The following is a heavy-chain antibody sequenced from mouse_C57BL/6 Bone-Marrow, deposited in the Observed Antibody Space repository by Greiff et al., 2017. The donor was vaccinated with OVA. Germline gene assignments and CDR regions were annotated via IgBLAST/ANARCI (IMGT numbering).Heavy chain of an antibody. CDR3: ARHRGLLAGFAY. D-gene: IGHD2-3*01. CDR1: GFTFSSYG. CDR2: ISSGGSYT. V-gene: IGHV5-6*01. Sequence: EVQLVESGGDLVKPGGSLKLSCAASGFTFSSYGMSWVRQTPDKRLEWVATISSGGSYTYYTDSVKGRFTITGDNAKNTLYLQMSSLKSEDTAVYYCARHRGLLAGFAYWGQGTLVTVSA. J-gene: IGHJ3*01.